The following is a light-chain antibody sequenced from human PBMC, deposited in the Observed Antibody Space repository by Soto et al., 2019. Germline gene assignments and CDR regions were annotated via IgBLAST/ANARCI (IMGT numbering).Light chain of an antibody. CDR1: QGISSY. CDR3: QRLDNYPIT. V-gene: IGKV1-9*01. Sequence: DIQLTQSPSFLSASVGDRVTITCRASQGISSYLAWYQQKPGKAPKFLIYAASTLQSGVPSRFSSSGSGTEFTLTVSSLQPEDFATYYCQRLDNYPITFGQGTRLEIK. J-gene: IGKJ5*01. CDR2: AAS.